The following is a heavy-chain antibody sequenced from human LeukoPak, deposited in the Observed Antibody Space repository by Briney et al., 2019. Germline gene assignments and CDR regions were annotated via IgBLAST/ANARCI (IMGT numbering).Heavy chain of an antibody. CDR3: ASDSSSSGAFSY. J-gene: IGHJ4*02. CDR2: INPSGGST. Sequence: ASVKVSCKASGYTFTSYYMHWVRQAPGQGLEWMGIINPSGGSTSYAQKFQGRVTMTRDMSTSTVYMELSSLRSEDTAVYYCASDSSSSGAFSYWGQGTQVTVSS. D-gene: IGHD6-6*01. V-gene: IGHV1-46*01. CDR1: GYTFTSYY.